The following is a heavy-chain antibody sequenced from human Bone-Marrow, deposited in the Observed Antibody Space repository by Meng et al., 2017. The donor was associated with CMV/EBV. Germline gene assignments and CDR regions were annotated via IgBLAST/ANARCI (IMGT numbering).Heavy chain of an antibody. D-gene: IGHD6-19*01. V-gene: IGHV3-30*02. CDR3: ARDIPGGWCFFDC. Sequence: GGSLRLSCAASGFTFDNYGMHWVRQTPGKGLEWVAFIRHDGTNKYYGDSVKGRFTISRDNTKNSLYLQMNSLRDEDSAVYYCARDIPGGWCFFDCWGQGTLVTVSS. J-gene: IGHJ4*02. CDR2: IRHDGTNK. CDR1: GFTFDNYG.